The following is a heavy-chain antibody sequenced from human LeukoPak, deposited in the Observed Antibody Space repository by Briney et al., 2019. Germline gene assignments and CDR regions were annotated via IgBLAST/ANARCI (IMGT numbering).Heavy chain of an antibody. CDR3: ASSEYSSSWYSYYPLAGPIDY. Sequence: GESLKISCKGSGYSFTSYWISWVRQMPGKGLEWMGIIYPGDSDTRYSPFFQGQVTISADKSISTAYLQWSSLKASDTAMYYCASSEYSSSWYSYYPLAGPIDYWGQGTLVTVSS. D-gene: IGHD6-13*01. CDR2: IYPGDSDT. CDR1: GYSFTSYW. J-gene: IGHJ4*02. V-gene: IGHV5-51*01.